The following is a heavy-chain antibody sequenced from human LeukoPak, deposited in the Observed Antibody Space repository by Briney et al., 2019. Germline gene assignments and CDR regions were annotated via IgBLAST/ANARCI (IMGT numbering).Heavy chain of an antibody. CDR2: ISSSSSTI. V-gene: IGHV3-48*01. CDR1: GFTFSSYS. D-gene: IGHD2-2*01. Sequence: GGSLRLSCAASGFTFSSYSMNWVRQAPGKGLEWVSYISSSSSTIYYADSVKGRFTISRDNAKNSLYLQMNSLRAEDTAVYYCARDPLYQLLRDGHFDYWGQGTLVTVSS. CDR3: ARDPLYQLLRDGHFDY. J-gene: IGHJ4*02.